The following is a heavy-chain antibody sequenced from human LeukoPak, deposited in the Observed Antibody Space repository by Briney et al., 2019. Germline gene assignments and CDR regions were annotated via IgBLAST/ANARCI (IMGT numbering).Heavy chain of an antibody. J-gene: IGHJ4*02. CDR3: ARDPPYDYVWGSYRSYLFDY. CDR1: GGSISSSNW. V-gene: IGHV4-4*02. D-gene: IGHD3-16*02. CDR2: IYHSGST. Sequence: SETLSLTCAVSGGSISSSNWWSWVRQPPGKGLEWIGEIYHSGSTYYNPSLKSRVTISVDTSKNQFSLKLSSVTAADTAVYYCARDPPYDYVWGSYRSYLFDYWGQGTLVTVSS.